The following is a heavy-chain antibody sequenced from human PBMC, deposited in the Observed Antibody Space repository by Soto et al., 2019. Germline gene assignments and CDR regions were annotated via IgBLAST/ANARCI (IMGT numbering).Heavy chain of an antibody. CDR3: ARGTGDLDY. CDR2: ITWNAGST. Sequence: EVQLVESGGGVVRHGGFLRLSCTASGFTFDDYGMTWVRQVPGKGLEWVSSITWNAGSTTYADSVKGRFTISRDRGKKSLFMQMSGLRDEDTAFYYCARGTGDLDYWGQGTLVTVSS. J-gene: IGHJ4*02. D-gene: IGHD7-27*01. V-gene: IGHV3-20*04. CDR1: GFTFDDYG.